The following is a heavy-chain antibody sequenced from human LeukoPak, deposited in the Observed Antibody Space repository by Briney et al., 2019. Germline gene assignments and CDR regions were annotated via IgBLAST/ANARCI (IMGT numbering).Heavy chain of an antibody. Sequence: GASVTVSCTASGYTFTSYDINWVRQATGQGLEWMGWMNPNSGNTGYAQKFQGRVTMTRNTSISTAYMELSSLRSEDTAVYYCARGLYSSSLSGDYWGQGTLVTVSS. CDR1: GYTFTSYD. J-gene: IGHJ4*02. CDR2: MNPNSGNT. D-gene: IGHD6-6*01. CDR3: ARGLYSSSLSGDY. V-gene: IGHV1-8*01.